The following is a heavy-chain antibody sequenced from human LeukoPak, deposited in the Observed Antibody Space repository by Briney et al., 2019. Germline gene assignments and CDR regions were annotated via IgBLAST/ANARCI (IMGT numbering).Heavy chain of an antibody. V-gene: IGHV4-34*01. Sequence: SETLSLTCAVYGGSFSGYYWSWIRQPPGKGLEWIGEINHSGSTNYNPSLKSRVTISVDTSKNQFSLKLSSVTAPDTAVYYCARGRWDQFDPWGQGTLVTVSS. CDR2: INHSGST. CDR3: ARGRWDQFDP. D-gene: IGHD1-26*01. J-gene: IGHJ5*02. CDR1: GGSFSGYY.